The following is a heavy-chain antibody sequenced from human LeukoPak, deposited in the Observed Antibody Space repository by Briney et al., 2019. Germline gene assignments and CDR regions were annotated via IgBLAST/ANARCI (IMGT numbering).Heavy chain of an antibody. Sequence: SETLSLTCTVSGGSISSYYWSWIRQPPGKGLEWIGYIYYSGSTNYNPSLKSRATISVDTSKNQFSLKLSSVTAADTAVYYCARYDFWSGCLDVWGQGTTVTVSS. D-gene: IGHD3-3*01. CDR1: GGSISSYY. J-gene: IGHJ6*02. CDR3: ARYDFWSGCLDV. CDR2: IYYSGST. V-gene: IGHV4-59*01.